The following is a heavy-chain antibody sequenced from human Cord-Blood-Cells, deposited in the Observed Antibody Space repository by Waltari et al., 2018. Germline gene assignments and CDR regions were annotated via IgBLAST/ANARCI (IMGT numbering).Heavy chain of an antibody. D-gene: IGHD6-13*01. Sequence: QVQLVQSGAEVKKPGASVQVSCKASGYTSTSYDINWLRQATGQGLEWLGWMNPNSGNTGYAQKFQGRVTMTRNTSISTAYMELSSLRSEDTAVYYCARGRQQLVRGWFDPWGQGTLVTVSS. CDR2: MNPNSGNT. CDR3: ARGRQQLVRGWFDP. V-gene: IGHV1-8*01. CDR1: GYTSTSYD. J-gene: IGHJ5*02.